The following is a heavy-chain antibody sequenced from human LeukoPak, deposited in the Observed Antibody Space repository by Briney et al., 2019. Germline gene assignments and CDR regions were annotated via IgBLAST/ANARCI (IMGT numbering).Heavy chain of an antibody. CDR2: ISSSGSTI. CDR1: GFRFSSYE. D-gene: IGHD1-26*01. J-gene: IGHJ4*02. Sequence: GGSLRLSCAACGFRFSSYEMMGVGQAPGKGLEWVSYISSSGSTIYYADSVKGRFTISRDNAKNSLYLQMYHLTAEDPAVYYCPRRRVGAIDYWGQGTLVTVSS. CDR3: PRRRVGAIDY. V-gene: IGHV3-48*03.